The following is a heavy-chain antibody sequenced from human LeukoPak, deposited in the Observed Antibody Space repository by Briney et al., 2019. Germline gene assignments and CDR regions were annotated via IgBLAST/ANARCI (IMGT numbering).Heavy chain of an antibody. CDR1: GFTFSTSA. J-gene: IGHJ4*02. CDR3: AKDLAYGGNSPFDY. CDR2: ISYDGSNT. D-gene: IGHD4-23*01. Sequence: GGSLRLSCAASGFTFSTSAMHWVRQAPGRGLEWVAVISYDGSNTYYADSVRGRFTISIDNSKNTLYLQMNSLRAEDTAVYYCAKDLAYGGNSPFDYWGQGTLVTVSS. V-gene: IGHV3-30-3*01.